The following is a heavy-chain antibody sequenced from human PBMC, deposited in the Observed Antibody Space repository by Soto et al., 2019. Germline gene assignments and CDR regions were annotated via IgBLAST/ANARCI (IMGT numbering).Heavy chain of an antibody. V-gene: IGHV3-33*01. CDR1: GFTFRNYG. CDR3: ARDIRSAYFDY. Sequence: QVQLVESGGGVVQPGTSLRLSCAASGFTFRNYGMHWVRQAPGKGLEWVVVIWYDGSNKYYADSVKGRFTISRDNSENTLYLQMNSLRAEDTAVYYCARDIRSAYFDYWGQGTLVTVSS. J-gene: IGHJ4*02. D-gene: IGHD2-21*01. CDR2: IWYDGSNK.